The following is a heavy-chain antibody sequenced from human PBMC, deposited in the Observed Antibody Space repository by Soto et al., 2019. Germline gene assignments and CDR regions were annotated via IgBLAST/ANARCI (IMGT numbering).Heavy chain of an antibody. CDR2: INPSGGST. CDR3: ARPVKGSGWYAAFDI. D-gene: IGHD6-19*01. Sequence: ASVKVSCKASGYTFTSYGISWVRQAPGQGLEWMGIINPSGGSTSYAQKFQGRVTMTRDTSTSTVYMELSSLGSEDTAVYYCARPVKGSGWYAAFDIWGQGTMVTVSS. V-gene: IGHV1-46*03. CDR1: GYTFTSYG. J-gene: IGHJ3*02.